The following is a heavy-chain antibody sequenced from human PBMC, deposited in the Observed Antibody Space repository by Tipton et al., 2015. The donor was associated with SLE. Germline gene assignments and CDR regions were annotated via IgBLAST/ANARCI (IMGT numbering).Heavy chain of an antibody. CDR1: GGSFSGYY. CDR3: ATSSTGEYSYGYGHY. V-gene: IGHV4-34*01. CDR2: INHSGST. D-gene: IGHD5-18*01. Sequence: AVYGGSFSGYYWSWIRQPPGKGLEWIGEINHSGSTNYNPSLKGRVTISVDTSKNQFSLKLSSVTAADTAVYYCATSSTGEYSYGYGHYWGQGTLVTVSS. J-gene: IGHJ4*02.